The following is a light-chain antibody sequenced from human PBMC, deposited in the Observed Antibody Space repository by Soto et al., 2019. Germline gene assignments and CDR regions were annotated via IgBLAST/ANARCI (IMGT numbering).Light chain of an antibody. Sequence: DIQLTQSPSFLSASVGDRVTITCRASQGIGSYLAWYQQKPGKAPKLLIYAASSLQSGVPSRFSGSGSGTQFTLTISSLQPEDFATYYCQQLNNYPRTCGQGTKVEIK. CDR1: QGIGSY. CDR2: AAS. V-gene: IGKV1-9*01. CDR3: QQLNNYPRT. J-gene: IGKJ1*01.